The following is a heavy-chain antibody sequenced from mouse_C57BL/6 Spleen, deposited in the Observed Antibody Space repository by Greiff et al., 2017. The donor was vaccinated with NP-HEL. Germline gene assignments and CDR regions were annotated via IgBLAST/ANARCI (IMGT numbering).Heavy chain of an antibody. J-gene: IGHJ4*01. CDR3: ATLDGYYRGYAMDY. D-gene: IGHD2-3*01. CDR1: GYTFTSYW. V-gene: IGHV1-52*01. Sequence: QVQLQQPGAELVRPGSSVKLSCKASGYTFTSYWMHWVKQRPIQGLEWIGNIDPSDSETHYNQKFKDKATLTVDKSSSTAYMQLSSLTSEDSAVYYCATLDGYYRGYAMDYWGQGTSVTVSS. CDR2: IDPSDSET.